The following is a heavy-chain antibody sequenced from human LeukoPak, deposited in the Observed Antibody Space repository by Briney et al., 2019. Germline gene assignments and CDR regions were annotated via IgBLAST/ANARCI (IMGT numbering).Heavy chain of an antibody. CDR1: GYTFTSYA. V-gene: IGHV1-3*01. CDR2: INAGNGNT. Sequence: ASVKVSCKASGYTFTSYAMHWVRQAPGQRLEWMGWINAGNGNTKYSQKFQGRVTITRDTSASTAYMELNSLRAEDTAVYYCARVENQRFDYEAGLLFDYWGQGTLVTVSS. J-gene: IGHJ4*02. CDR3: ARVENQRFDYEAGLLFDY. D-gene: IGHD4-17*01.